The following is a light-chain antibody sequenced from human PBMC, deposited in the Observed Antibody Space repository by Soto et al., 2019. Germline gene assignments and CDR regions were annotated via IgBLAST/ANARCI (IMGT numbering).Light chain of an antibody. Sequence: EIVLTQSPGTLSLSPGERATLSCRASQSVSSRHLAWYQQKPGQAPRLLIYGTSSRATGIPDRFSGSGSGKDVSLTISRLGSKDFAVYFCQEYGRPGWTVGHGTKGDI. V-gene: IGKV3-20*01. CDR1: QSVSSRH. J-gene: IGKJ1*01. CDR3: QEYGRPGWT. CDR2: GTS.